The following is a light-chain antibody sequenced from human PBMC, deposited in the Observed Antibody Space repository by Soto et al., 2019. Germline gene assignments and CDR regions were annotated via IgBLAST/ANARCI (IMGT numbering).Light chain of an antibody. CDR3: VQRTSWPWT. Sequence: EIVLTQSPGTLSLSPGERATLSCRASQSVSSHLAWYQQKPGQAPRLLIYDASIRATGIPARFSGSGSGTDFTLTMSSLEPEDFAVYHCVQRTSWPWTCGRGSEVDIK. J-gene: IGKJ1*01. V-gene: IGKV3-11*01. CDR2: DAS. CDR1: QSVSSH.